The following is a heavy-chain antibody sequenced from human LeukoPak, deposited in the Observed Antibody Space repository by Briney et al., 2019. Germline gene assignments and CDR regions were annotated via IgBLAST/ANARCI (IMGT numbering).Heavy chain of an antibody. CDR3: ARHRVEWLLHSADDAFDI. D-gene: IGHD3-22*01. J-gene: IGHJ3*02. V-gene: IGHV4-59*08. CDR2: IYYSGST. Sequence: SETLSLTCTVSGGSISSYYWSWIRQPPGKGLEWIGYIYYSGSTNYNPSLKSRVTISVDTSKNQFSLKLSSVTAADTAVYYCARHRVEWLLHSADDAFDIWGRGTMVTVSS. CDR1: GGSISSYY.